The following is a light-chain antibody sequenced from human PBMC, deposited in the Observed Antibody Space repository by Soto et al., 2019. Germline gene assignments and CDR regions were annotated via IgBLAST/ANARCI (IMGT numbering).Light chain of an antibody. CDR2: EVS. CDR1: SSDVGGYNY. J-gene: IGLJ2*01. V-gene: IGLV2-14*01. Sequence: QSALTQPASVSGSPGQSITISCTGTSSDVGGYNYVSWYQQHPGKAPKLMIYEVSNRPSGVSNRFSGSNSGNTASLTISGLQAEDEADDYCSSYTSSSTLSVVFGGGTKLTVL. CDR3: SSYTSSSTLSVV.